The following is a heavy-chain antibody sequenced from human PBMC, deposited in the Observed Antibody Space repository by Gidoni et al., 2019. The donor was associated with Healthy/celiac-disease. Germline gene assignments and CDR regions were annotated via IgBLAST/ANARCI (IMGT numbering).Heavy chain of an antibody. J-gene: IGHJ4*02. Sequence: EVQLLESGGGLVQPGGSLRLSCAASGFTFSSYAMRWVRQAPGKGLKWVSAISGSGGSTYYADSVKGRFTISRDNSKNTLYLQMNSLRAEDTDVYYCAKKELWFGETTFDYWGQGTLVTVSS. V-gene: IGHV3-23*01. CDR1: GFTFSSYA. D-gene: IGHD3-10*01. CDR3: AKKELWFGETTFDY. CDR2: ISGSGGST.